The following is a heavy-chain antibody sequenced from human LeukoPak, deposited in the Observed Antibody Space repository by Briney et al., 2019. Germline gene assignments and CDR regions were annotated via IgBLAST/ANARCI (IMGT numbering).Heavy chain of an antibody. CDR2: INPSGAST. Sequence: ASVKVSCKASGYTFTSYYMHWVRQAPGQGLGWMGIINPSGASTSYAQKLQGRVTMTRDTSTSTVYMELSSLRSEDTAVYYCARVLMAPFGELVDYWGQGTPVTVSS. V-gene: IGHV1-46*04. J-gene: IGHJ4*02. CDR1: GYTFTSYY. CDR3: ARVLMAPFGELVDY. D-gene: IGHD3-10*01.